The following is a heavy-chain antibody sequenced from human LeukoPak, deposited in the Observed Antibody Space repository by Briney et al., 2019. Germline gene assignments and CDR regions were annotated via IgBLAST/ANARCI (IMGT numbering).Heavy chain of an antibody. D-gene: IGHD3-10*01. CDR3: ARDHYYASGSYSDAFDI. CDR2: IYSSGST. Sequence: SETLSLTCTVSGGSISGYYWSWVRQPAGKGLEWIGRIYSSGSTNFNPSLKSRVTMSVETSKNQFSLKVNSVTAADTAVYDCARDHYYASGSYSDAFDIWGQGTMVTASS. J-gene: IGHJ3*02. V-gene: IGHV4-4*07. CDR1: GGSISGYY.